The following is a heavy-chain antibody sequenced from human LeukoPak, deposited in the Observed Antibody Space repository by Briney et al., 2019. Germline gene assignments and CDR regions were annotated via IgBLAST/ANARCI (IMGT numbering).Heavy chain of an antibody. CDR3: ARLMRDYYYMDV. V-gene: IGHV3-7*01. CDR2: IKQDGSEK. J-gene: IGHJ6*03. CDR1: GFTFSSYW. Sequence: GGSLRLSCAASGFTFSSYWMSWVRQAPGKGLEWVANIKQDGSEKYYVDSVKGRLTISRDNAKNSLYLQTNSLRAEDTAVYYCARLMRDYYYMDVWGKGTTVTVSS. D-gene: IGHD2-8*01.